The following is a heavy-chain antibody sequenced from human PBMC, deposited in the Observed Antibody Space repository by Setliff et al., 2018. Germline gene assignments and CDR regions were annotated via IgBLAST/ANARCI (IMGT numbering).Heavy chain of an antibody. Sequence: SETLSLTCTVSSGSINSYYWSWIRQPAGKGLEWIGHVHPDGSTNYNPSLYSRLIISVDTSKNQFSVKLSSVTAADTAVYYCVRALLWSGEGRFDPWGQGTLVTVSS. CDR1: SGSINSYY. D-gene: IGHD3-10*01. V-gene: IGHV4-4*07. J-gene: IGHJ5*02. CDR2: VHPDGST. CDR3: VRALLWSGEGRFDP.